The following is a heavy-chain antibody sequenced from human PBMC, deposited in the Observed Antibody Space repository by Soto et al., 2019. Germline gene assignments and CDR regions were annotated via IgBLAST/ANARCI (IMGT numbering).Heavy chain of an antibody. D-gene: IGHD3-10*01. Sequence: GGSLRLSWAASGFTFSSYAMSWVSKAPGKGLEWVSAISGSGGSTYYADSVKGRFTISRDNSKNTLYLQMNSLRAEDTAVYYCAKGSLLWFGDRTKNWFDPWGQGTLVTVSS. CDR2: ISGSGGST. CDR3: AKGSLLWFGDRTKNWFDP. CDR1: GFTFSSYA. J-gene: IGHJ5*02. V-gene: IGHV3-23*01.